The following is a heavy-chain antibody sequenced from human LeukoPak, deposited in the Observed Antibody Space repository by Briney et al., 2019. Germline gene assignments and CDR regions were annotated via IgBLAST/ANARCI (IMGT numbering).Heavy chain of an antibody. CDR1: GFTFRNYV. Sequence: GGSLRLSCAASGFTFRNYVIHWVRQAPGKGLEWVAVTSSDLNVKLYADSVKGRFTISRDNSRRTVYLKMNSVRPEDTAIYYCAREGYYGSGSPPSLYFDYWGQGTLVTVSS. CDR3: AREGYYGSGSPPSLYFDY. CDR2: TSSDLNVK. V-gene: IGHV3-30-3*01. D-gene: IGHD3-10*01. J-gene: IGHJ4*02.